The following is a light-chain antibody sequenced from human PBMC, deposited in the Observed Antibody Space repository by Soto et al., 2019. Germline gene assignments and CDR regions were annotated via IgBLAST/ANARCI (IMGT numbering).Light chain of an antibody. CDR3: CSYAGSSTYV. J-gene: IGLJ1*01. V-gene: IGLV2-23*01. CDR1: SSVVGSYNL. Sequence: QSALTQPASVSGSPGQSITISCTGTSSVVGSYNLVSWHQQHPGKAPKLMIYEGSKRPSGFFIRFSGSKSGNTASLTISGLQAEDEADYYCCSYAGSSTYVFGTGTKVTVL. CDR2: EGS.